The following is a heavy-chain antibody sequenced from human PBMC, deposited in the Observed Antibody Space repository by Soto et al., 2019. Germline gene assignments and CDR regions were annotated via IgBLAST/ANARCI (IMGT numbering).Heavy chain of an antibody. Sequence: LRLSCAASGFTFSSYGMHWVRQAPGKGLEWVAVIWYDGSNKYYADSVKGRFTISRDNSKNTLYLQMNSLRAEDTAVYYCAREGGGSSGWYFVSGYYYYGMDVWGQGTTVTVSS. CDR1: GFTFSSYG. D-gene: IGHD6-19*01. CDR2: IWYDGSNK. V-gene: IGHV3-33*01. CDR3: AREGGGSSGWYFVSGYYYYGMDV. J-gene: IGHJ6*02.